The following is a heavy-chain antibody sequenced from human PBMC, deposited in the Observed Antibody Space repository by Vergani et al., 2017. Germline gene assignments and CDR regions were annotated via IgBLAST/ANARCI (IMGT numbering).Heavy chain of an antibody. V-gene: IGHV3-9*01. CDR1: GFTFDDYA. J-gene: IGHJ3*02. CDR3: AKGTGYYYDSSGEYAFDI. D-gene: IGHD3-22*01. Sequence: VQLVESGGGLVKPGGSLRLSCAASGFTFDDYAMHWVRQAPGKGLEWVSGISWNSGSIGYADSVKGRFTISRDNAKNSLYLQMNSLRAEDTALYYCAKGTGYYYDSSGEYAFDIWGQGTMVTVSS. CDR2: ISWNSGSI.